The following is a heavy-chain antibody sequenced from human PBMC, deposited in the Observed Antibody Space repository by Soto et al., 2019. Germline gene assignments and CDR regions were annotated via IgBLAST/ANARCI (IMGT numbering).Heavy chain of an antibody. V-gene: IGHV3-21*04. J-gene: IGHJ4*02. CDR2: ISSSSSYI. CDR1: GFTFSSYS. CDR3: ARGPYYDFWSGYYTSWYFDY. D-gene: IGHD3-3*01. Sequence: PGGSLRLSCAAPGFTFSSYSTNWVRQAPGKGLEWVSSISSSSSYIYYADSVKGRFTISRDNAKNSLYLQMNSLRAEDTAVYYCARGPYYDFWSGYYTSWYFDYWGQGTLVTVSS.